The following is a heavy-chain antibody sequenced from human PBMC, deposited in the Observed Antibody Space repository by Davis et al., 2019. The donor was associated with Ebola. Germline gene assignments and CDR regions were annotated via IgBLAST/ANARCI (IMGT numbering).Heavy chain of an antibody. CDR3: ARLDIAALDY. CDR2: IYYSGST. V-gene: IGHV4-39*01. D-gene: IGHD6-13*01. CDR1: GGSISSGGYY. J-gene: IGHJ4*02. Sequence: MPSETLSLTCTVSGGSISSGGYYWSWIRQPPGKGLEWIGYIYYSGSTYYNPSLKSRVTISVDTSKNQFSLKLSSVTAADTAVYYCARLDIAALDYWGQGTLVTVSS.